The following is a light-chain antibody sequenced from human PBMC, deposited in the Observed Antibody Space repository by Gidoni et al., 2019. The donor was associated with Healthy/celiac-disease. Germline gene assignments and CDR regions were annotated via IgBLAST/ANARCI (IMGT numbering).Light chain of an antibody. CDR2: EVR. V-gene: IGLV2-14*01. J-gene: IGLJ2*01. CDR3: SSYTSSSVV. CDR1: SSDVGGYNY. Sequence: QSALTQPASVAASPGPSIPISCTGTSSDVGGYNYVPWYQQPPGKAPKLMIYEVRNRPSGVSNRVSGSKSGNTAALTISGLQAEYEADYYCSSYTSSSVVFGGGTKLT.